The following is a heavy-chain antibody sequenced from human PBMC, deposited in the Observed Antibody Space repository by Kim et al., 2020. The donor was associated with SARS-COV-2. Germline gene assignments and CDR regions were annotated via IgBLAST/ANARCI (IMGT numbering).Heavy chain of an antibody. J-gene: IGHJ5*02. Sequence: SETLSLTCTVSGGSISSSDYYWGWIRQPPGKGLEWIGSIYYTGTTYYNPSLKSRVTISVDTSKNQFSLKLSSVTDATVYYCARHGCTGGVCYFDPWGQGTLVTVS. D-gene: IGHD2-8*02. CDR3: ARHGCTGGVCYFDP. CDR1: GGSISSSDYY. CDR2: IYYTGTT. V-gene: IGHV4-39*01.